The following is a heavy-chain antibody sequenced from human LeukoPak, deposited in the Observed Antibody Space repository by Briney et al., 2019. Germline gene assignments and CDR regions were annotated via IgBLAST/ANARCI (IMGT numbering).Heavy chain of an antibody. D-gene: IGHD3-3*01. CDR1: GGSISSYY. V-gene: IGHV4-59*06. CDR2: IYYSGST. CDR3: ARAFPYYDFWSGYSNWFDP. J-gene: IGHJ5*02. Sequence: KPSETLSLTCTVSGGSISSYYWSWIRQPPGKGLEWIGYIYYSGSTYYNPSLKSRVTISVDTSKNQFSLKLSSVTAADTAVYYCARAFPYYDFWSGYSNWFDPWGQGTLVTVSS.